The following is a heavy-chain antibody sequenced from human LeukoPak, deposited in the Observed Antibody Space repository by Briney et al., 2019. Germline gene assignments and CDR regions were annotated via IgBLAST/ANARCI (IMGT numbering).Heavy chain of an antibody. J-gene: IGHJ5*02. CDR1: GGTFSSYA. D-gene: IGHD2-2*01. Sequence: GASVKVSCKASGGTFSSYAISWVRQAPGQGLEWMGIINPSGGSTSYAQKFQGRVTMTRDTSTSTVYRELSSLRSEDTAVYYCARDRGSTSGYGFDPWGQGTLVTVSS. V-gene: IGHV1-46*01. CDR2: INPSGGST. CDR3: ARDRGSTSGYGFDP.